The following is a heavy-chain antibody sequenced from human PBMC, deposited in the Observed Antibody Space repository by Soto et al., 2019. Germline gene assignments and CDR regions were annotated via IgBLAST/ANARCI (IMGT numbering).Heavy chain of an antibody. CDR2: ISYDGSNK. V-gene: IGHV3-30*18. D-gene: IGHD3-16*01. CDR3: AKDSTSYMYYYYYGMDV. CDR1: GFTFSIYG. Sequence: PGGSLRLSCAASGFTFSIYGMHWVRHAPGKGLEWVAVISYDGSNKYYADSVKGRFTISRDNSKNTLYLQMNSLRAEDTAVYYCAKDSTSYMYYYYYGMDVWGQGTTVTVSS. J-gene: IGHJ6*02.